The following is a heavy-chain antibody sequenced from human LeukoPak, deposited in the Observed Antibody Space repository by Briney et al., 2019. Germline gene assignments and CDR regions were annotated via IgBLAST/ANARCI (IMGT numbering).Heavy chain of an antibody. Sequence: PGGSLRLSCAASGFSFTSSWMSWVRQAPGKGLEWIGEINHGGSTNYNPSLKSRVTISVDTSKNQFSLKLSSVTAADTAVYYCARGRYFQYYHYGMDVWGQGTTVTVSS. D-gene: IGHD2/OR15-2a*01. CDR2: INHGGST. V-gene: IGHV4-34*01. CDR1: GFSFTSSW. CDR3: ARGRYFQYYHYGMDV. J-gene: IGHJ6*02.